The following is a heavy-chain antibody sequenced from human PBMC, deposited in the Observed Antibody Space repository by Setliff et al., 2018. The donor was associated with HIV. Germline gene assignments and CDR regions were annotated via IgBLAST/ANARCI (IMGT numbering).Heavy chain of an antibody. Sequence: SETLSLTCTVSGGSISSYYWSWIRQPPGKGLEWIGYIYTSGSTNYNPSLKSRVTISVDTSKNQFSLKLSSATAADTAVYYCARHSGVASPNWFDPWGQGTLVTVSS. V-gene: IGHV4-4*09. CDR3: ARHSGVASPNWFDP. D-gene: IGHD3-10*01. CDR1: GGSISSYY. J-gene: IGHJ5*02. CDR2: IYTSGST.